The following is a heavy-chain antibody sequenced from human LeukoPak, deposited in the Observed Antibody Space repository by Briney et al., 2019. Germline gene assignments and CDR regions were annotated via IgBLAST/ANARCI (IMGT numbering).Heavy chain of an antibody. CDR3: AKDRWNSYGGPDYFDY. D-gene: IGHD5-18*01. CDR2: IRGSGGST. CDR1: GFTFSSYA. J-gene: IGHJ4*02. V-gene: IGHV3-23*01. Sequence: GRSLRLSCAASGFTFSSYAMSWVRQAPGKGLEWVSAIRGSGGSTFYADSVKGRFTISRDNSKNTLYLQMNSLRAEDAAVYYCAKDRWNSYGGPDYFDYWGQGTLVTVSS.